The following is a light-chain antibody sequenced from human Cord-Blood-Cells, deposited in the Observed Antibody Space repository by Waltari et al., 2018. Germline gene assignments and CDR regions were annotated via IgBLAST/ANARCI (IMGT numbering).Light chain of an antibody. CDR3: SSYTSSSTLV. V-gene: IGLV2-14*01. CDR2: DVS. Sequence: QSALTQPASVSGSPGQSITISCTGTSSDAGGYHYVPWYQQPPGQAPKPMIYDVSNRPAGVSNSVSGSKSGNTASLTISGLQAEDEADYYCSSYTSSSTLVFGGGTKLTVL. J-gene: IGLJ3*02. CDR1: SSDAGGYHY.